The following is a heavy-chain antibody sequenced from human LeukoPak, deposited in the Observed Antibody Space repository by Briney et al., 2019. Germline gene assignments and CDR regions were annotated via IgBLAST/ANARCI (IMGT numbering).Heavy chain of an antibody. D-gene: IGHD6-19*01. CDR1: GFTFSTYA. CDR3: ASHIAVAGNYWYFDL. V-gene: IGHV3-23*01. J-gene: IGHJ2*01. Sequence: GGSLRLSCAASGFTFSTYAMSWVRQAPGKGLEWVSVISGSGGSTYYADSVKGRFTISRDNSKNTLYLKMNSLRAEDAAVYYCASHIAVAGNYWYFDLWGRGTLVTVSS. CDR2: ISGSGGST.